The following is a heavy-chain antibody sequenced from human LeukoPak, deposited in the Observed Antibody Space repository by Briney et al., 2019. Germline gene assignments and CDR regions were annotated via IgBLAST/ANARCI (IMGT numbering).Heavy chain of an antibody. J-gene: IGHJ5*02. CDR1: GYTFTNYD. V-gene: IGHV1-8*01. CDR3: ARDQDIVVVVAPLRQREMGGFDP. CDR2: MNPKSGNT. Sequence: GASVKVSCKASGYTFTNYDINWVRQATGQGPEWMGWMNPKSGNTGYAQKFQGRVTMTRNTSISTAYMELSSLRSDDTAVYYCARDQDIVVVVAPLRQREMGGFDPWGQGTLVTVSS. D-gene: IGHD2-15*01.